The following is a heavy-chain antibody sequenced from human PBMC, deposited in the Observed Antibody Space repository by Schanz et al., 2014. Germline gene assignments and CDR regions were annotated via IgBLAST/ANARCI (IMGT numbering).Heavy chain of an antibody. CDR1: GGSISSGGYY. CDR3: ARDYDILTGYTNYYYYYGMDV. D-gene: IGHD3-9*01. J-gene: IGHJ6*02. CDR2: ISYSGTT. V-gene: IGHV4-31*03. Sequence: QVQLQESGPGLVKPSQTLSLTCTVSGGSISSGGYYWSWIRQHPGKGLEWIGYISYSGTTYYNPSLKSRVTISVSTSKPQFSLKLSSVTAADTAVYYCARDYDILTGYTNYYYYYGMDVWGQGTAVSVSS.